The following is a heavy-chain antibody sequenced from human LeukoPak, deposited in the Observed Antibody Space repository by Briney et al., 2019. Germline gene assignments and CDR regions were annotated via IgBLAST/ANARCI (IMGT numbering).Heavy chain of an antibody. CDR1: GFTLGSHD. CDR3: VREARGYHYTYFDY. V-gene: IGHV3-13*01. D-gene: IGHD5-18*01. J-gene: IGHJ4*02. Sequence: GGSLRLSCTDSGFTLGSHDMHWVRQIPGQGLEWVAAVSSGFHAFFADSVQGRFTVSREDARNSLYLQMNSLRAGDTAVYYCVREARGYHYTYFDYWGQGTLVTVSS. CDR2: VSSGFHA.